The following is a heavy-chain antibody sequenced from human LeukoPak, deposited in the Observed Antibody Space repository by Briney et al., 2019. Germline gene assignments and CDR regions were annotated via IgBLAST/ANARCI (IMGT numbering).Heavy chain of an antibody. Sequence: RGSLRLSCAASELTFSRSWMHWVRQAPGKGLVWVSRINSDGSNTNYADSVKGRFTISRDNAKNTLYLQMNSLRVEDTAVYYCARGGDGLGYWGRGTLVTVSS. J-gene: IGHJ4*02. CDR2: INSDGSNT. CDR3: ARGGDGLGY. V-gene: IGHV3-74*01. CDR1: ELTFSRSW. D-gene: IGHD4-17*01.